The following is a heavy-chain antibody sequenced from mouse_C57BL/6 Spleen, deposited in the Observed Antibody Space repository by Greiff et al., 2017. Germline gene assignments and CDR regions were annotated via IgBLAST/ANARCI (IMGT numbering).Heavy chain of an antibody. CDR3: ARYDDYDEGPYFDD. V-gene: IGHV3-8*01. CDR1: GYSITSDY. D-gene: IGHD2-4*01. J-gene: IGHJ2*01. Sequence: EVKVVESGPGLAKPSQTLSLTCSVTGYSITSDYWNWIRKIPGNKLEYMGYISYSGSTYYNPSLKSRIYITRDKSKNHYYLQLNSVTTEDTATYYCARYDDYDEGPYFDDWGQGTTLTVSS. CDR2: ISYSGST.